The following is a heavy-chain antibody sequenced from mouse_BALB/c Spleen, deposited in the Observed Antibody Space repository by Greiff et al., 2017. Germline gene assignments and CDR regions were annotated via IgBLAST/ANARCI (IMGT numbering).Heavy chain of an antibody. CDR3: ARQRGSSSWFAY. Sequence: QVQLQQSGAELVRPGTSVKISCKASGYAFTNYWLGWVKQRPGHGLEWIGDIYPGSGNTYYNEKFKGKATLTADKSSSTAYMQLSSLTSEDSAVYFCARQRGSSSWFAYWGQGTLVTVSA. CDR2: IYPGSGNT. J-gene: IGHJ3*01. D-gene: IGHD1-1*01. V-gene: IGHV1-63*01. CDR1: GYAFTNYW.